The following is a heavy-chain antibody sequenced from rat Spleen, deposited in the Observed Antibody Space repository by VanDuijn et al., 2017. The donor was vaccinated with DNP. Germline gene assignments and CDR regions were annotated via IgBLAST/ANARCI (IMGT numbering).Heavy chain of an antibody. J-gene: IGHJ2*01. CDR3: ATHLFDY. CDR1: GFTFSAHY. CDR2: IGSPAYAP. V-gene: IGHV5-25*01. Sequence: EVQLVESGGGLVQPGRSLKLSCAASGFTFSAHYMAWVRQAPAKGLEWVAYIGSPAYAPYYTDSVKGRFAISRDNAKSTLYLQMNSLRSEDMATYYCATHLFDYWGQGVMVTVSS.